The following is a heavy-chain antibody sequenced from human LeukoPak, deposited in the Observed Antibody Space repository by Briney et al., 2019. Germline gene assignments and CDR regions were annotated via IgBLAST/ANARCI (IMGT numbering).Heavy chain of an antibody. J-gene: IGHJ6*03. D-gene: IGHD6-6*01. CDR1: GFTFSSYW. CDR2: IKQDGSEK. CDR3: ARDNVFSSSSPYYMDV. V-gene: IGHV3-7*01. Sequence: GGSLRLSCAASGFTFSSYWMSWVRQALGKGLEWVANIKQDGSEKYYVDSVKGRFTISRDNAKNSLYLQMNSLRAEDTAVYYCARDNVFSSSSPYYMDVWGKGTTVTVSS.